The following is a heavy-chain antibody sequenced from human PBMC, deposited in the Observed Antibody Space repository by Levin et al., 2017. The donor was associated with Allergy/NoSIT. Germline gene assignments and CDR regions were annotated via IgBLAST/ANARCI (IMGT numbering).Heavy chain of an antibody. J-gene: IGHJ4*02. CDR3: AKGLSGLDYDFWSGYFPRYSSSSGYDY. D-gene: IGHD3-3*01. CDR2: ISGSGGST. V-gene: IGHV3-23*01. Sequence: PGGSLRLSCAASGFTFSSYAMSWVRQAPGKGLEWVSAISGSGGSTYYADSVKGRFTISRDNSKNTLYLQMNSLRAEDTAVYYCAKGLSGLDYDFWSGYFPRYSSSSGYDYWGQGTLVTVSS. CDR1: GFTFSSYA.